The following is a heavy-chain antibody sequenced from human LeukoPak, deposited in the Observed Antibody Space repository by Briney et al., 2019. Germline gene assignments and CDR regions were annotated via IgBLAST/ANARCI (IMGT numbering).Heavy chain of an antibody. CDR3: ARGLVGWFDP. V-gene: IGHV4-30-2*01. J-gene: IGHJ5*02. CDR2: IFHSGST. Sequence: SQTLSLTCAVSGGSISSGGYSWSWIRQPPGKGLEWIGYIFHSGSTYYSPSLKSRVTISVDRSKNQFSLKLSSVTAADTAVYYCARGLVGWFDPWGQGTLVTVSS. CDR1: GGSISSGGYS. D-gene: IGHD1-26*01.